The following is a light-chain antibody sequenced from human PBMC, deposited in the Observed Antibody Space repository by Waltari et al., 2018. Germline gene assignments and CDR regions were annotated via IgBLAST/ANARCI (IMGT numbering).Light chain of an antibody. CDR2: TAS. CDR3: QQSYITPLT. V-gene: IGKV1-39*01. CDR1: QSISRY. J-gene: IGKJ4*01. Sequence: DIQMTQSPSSLSASLGDRVTITCRASQSISRYLNWFQQKPGKAPNLLFYTASSLETGVPSRFSGSGSGTDFTLTITSLQPEEFATYYCQQSYITPLTFGGGTKVEIK.